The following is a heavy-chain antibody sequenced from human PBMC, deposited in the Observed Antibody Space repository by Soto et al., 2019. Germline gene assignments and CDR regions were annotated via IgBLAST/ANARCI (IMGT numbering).Heavy chain of an antibody. Sequence: SETLSLTCTVSGGSISSSSYYWGRIRPPPGKGLEWIGSIYYSGSTYYNPSLKSRVTISVDTSKNQFSLKLSSETAADTAVYYCARGLGISVAGYNWFDPWGQGTLVTVS. J-gene: IGHJ5*02. D-gene: IGHD6-19*01. CDR3: ARGLGISVAGYNWFDP. CDR1: GGSISSSSYY. V-gene: IGHV4-39*01. CDR2: IYYSGST.